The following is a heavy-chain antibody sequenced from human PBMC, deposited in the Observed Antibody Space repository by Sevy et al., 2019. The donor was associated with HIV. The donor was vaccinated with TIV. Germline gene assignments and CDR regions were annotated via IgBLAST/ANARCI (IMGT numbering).Heavy chain of an antibody. CDR2: ISAYNGNT. CDR3: ARVPITMIVVVITSPGLRNATRNAFDI. V-gene: IGHV1-18*01. J-gene: IGHJ3*02. D-gene: IGHD3-22*01. CDR1: GYTFTSYG. Sequence: ASVKVSCKASGYTFTSYGISWVRQAPGQGLEWMGWISAYNGNTNYAQRLQCRVTMTTDTSTSTAYMELRSLRSDDTAVYYWARVPITMIVVVITSPGLRNATRNAFDIWGQGTMVTVSS.